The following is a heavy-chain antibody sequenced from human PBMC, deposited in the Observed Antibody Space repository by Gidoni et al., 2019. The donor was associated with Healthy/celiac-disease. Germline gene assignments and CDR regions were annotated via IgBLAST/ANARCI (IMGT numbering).Heavy chain of an antibody. D-gene: IGHD4-17*01. CDR2: IWYDGSNK. Sequence: QVHLVESGGGVVQPGRYLRLSCAASGFTFSSYGMPWVRQAPGKGLEWVAVIWYDGSNKYYADSVKGRFTISRDNSKNTLYLQMNSLRAEETAVYYCARDLLYGDYPFAGYWGQGTLVTVSS. J-gene: IGHJ4*02. CDR3: ARDLLYGDYPFAGY. V-gene: IGHV3-33*01. CDR1: GFTFSSYG.